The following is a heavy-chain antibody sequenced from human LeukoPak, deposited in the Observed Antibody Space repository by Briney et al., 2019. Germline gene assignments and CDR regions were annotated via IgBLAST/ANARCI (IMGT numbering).Heavy chain of an antibody. J-gene: IGHJ4*02. V-gene: IGHV4-59*08. D-gene: IGHD6-19*01. Sequence: PSETLSLTCTXXGGSIXTYXXXWXXXXXXXGLEXIGYIYHTGSTXXNPSLKSRLNISVDTSKNQFSLKLTSVTATDTAVYYCVRSSREIGWSDYWGQGTLVTVSS. CDR2: IYHTGST. CDR1: GGSIXTYX. CDR3: VRSSREIGWSDY.